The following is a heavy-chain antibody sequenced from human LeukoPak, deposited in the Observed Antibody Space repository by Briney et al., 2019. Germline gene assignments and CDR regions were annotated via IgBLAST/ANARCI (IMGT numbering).Heavy chain of an antibody. CDR3: ARDTLAYCGGDCYSKDDY. Sequence: SVKVSCKASGGTFSSYAISWVRRAPGQGLEWMGRIIPIFGIANYAQKFQGRVTITADKSTSTAYMELSSLRSEDTAVYYCARDTLAYCGGDCYSKDDYWGQGTLVTVSS. CDR2: IIPIFGIA. V-gene: IGHV1-69*04. J-gene: IGHJ4*02. CDR1: GGTFSSYA. D-gene: IGHD2-21*02.